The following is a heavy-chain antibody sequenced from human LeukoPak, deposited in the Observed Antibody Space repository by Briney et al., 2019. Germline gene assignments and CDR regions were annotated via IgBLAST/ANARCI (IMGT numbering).Heavy chain of an antibody. V-gene: IGHV3-13*01. Sequence: GGSLRLSCAASGFTFSSYDMHWVRQATGKGLEWVSAIGTAGDTYYPGSVKGRFTISRENAKNSLYLQMNSLRAEDTAVYYCAKDRPVTRAPNWFDPWGQGTLVTVSS. D-gene: IGHD4-17*01. CDR2: IGTAGDT. J-gene: IGHJ5*02. CDR1: GFTFSSYD. CDR3: AKDRPVTRAPNWFDP.